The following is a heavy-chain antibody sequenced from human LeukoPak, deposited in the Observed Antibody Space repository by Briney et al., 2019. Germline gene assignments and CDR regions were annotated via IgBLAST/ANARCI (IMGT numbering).Heavy chain of an antibody. D-gene: IGHD1-26*01. CDR2: ISYSGST. CDR1: GGSISSYY. Sequence: WETLSLTCTVSGGSISSYYWSWIQHPPGKGLEWIGYISYSGSTNYNPSLKSRVTISVDTSKNQFSLKLSSVTAADTAVYYCARDLRSGSYYRYYYYMDVWGKGTTVTVSS. J-gene: IGHJ6*03. CDR3: ARDLRSGSYYRYYYYMDV. V-gene: IGHV4-59*01.